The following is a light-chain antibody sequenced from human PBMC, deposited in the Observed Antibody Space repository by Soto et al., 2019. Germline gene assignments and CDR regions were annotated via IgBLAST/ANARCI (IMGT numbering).Light chain of an antibody. V-gene: IGLV1-40*01. Sequence: QSVLTQPPSVSGAPGQRVTISCTGSSSNIGAGYDVHWYQQLPGTAPKVLIYGNSNRPSGVPDRFSGSKSGTSASLAITGLQAEDEADYYCQSYDCSLSGYVFGTGTKVTV. CDR1: SSNIGAGYD. J-gene: IGLJ1*01. CDR2: GNS. CDR3: QSYDCSLSGYV.